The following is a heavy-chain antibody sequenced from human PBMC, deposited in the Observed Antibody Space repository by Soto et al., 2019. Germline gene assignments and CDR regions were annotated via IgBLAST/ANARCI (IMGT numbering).Heavy chain of an antibody. CDR3: ARPRAYYSDNWGYSFDAFDI. Sequence: PGESLKISCMGSGYKVSTWHNFTSYWIAWVRQMPGEGLEWMGIIYPGDSDTRYSPSFQGQVTISADKSISTAYLQWSSLKASDTAMYYCARPRAYYSDNWGYSFDAFDIWGQGTMVTVSS. CDR2: IYPGDSDT. CDR1: GYKVSTWHNFTSYW. D-gene: IGHD3-22*01. J-gene: IGHJ3*02. V-gene: IGHV5-51*01.